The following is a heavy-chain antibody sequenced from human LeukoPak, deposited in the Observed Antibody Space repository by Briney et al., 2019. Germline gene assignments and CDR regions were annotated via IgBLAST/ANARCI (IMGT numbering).Heavy chain of an antibody. CDR3: ARQGAGQLVLGY. CDR1: GGSISSYY. J-gene: IGHJ4*02. D-gene: IGHD6-13*01. V-gene: IGHV4-59*08. CDR2: IYYSGST. Sequence: SETLSLTCTVSGGSISSYYWSWIRQPPGKGLEWIGYIYYSGSTNYNPSLKSRVTISVDTSKNQFSLKLSSVTAADTAVYYCARQGAGQLVLGYWGQGTLVTVSS.